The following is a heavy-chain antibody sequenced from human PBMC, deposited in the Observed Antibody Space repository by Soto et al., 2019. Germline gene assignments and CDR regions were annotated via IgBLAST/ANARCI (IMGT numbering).Heavy chain of an antibody. D-gene: IGHD4-17*01. J-gene: IGHJ4*02. CDR2: IYYSGST. Sequence: QVQPQESGPGLVKPSETLSLTCTVSGGSISSYYWSWIRQPPGKGLEWIGYIYYSGSTNYNPSLKSRVTISVDTSKNQFSLKLSSVTAADTAVYYCGRMTTVTKDYFDYWGQGTLVTVSS. CDR3: GRMTTVTKDYFDY. CDR1: GGSISSYY. V-gene: IGHV4-59*08.